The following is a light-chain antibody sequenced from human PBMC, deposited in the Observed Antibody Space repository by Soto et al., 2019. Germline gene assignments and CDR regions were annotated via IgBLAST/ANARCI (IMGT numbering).Light chain of an antibody. CDR3: QHYGRSPFT. CDR2: GAS. J-gene: IGKJ3*01. V-gene: IGKV3-20*01. Sequence: EIVLTQSPGTLSLSPGERATLSCRASQSVSSSYLAWYQQKPGQAPRLLVYGASSRATGIPDRFSGSGSGTDLILTISRVEPDDFAVYYCQHYGRSPFTFGPGTRVDIK. CDR1: QSVSSSY.